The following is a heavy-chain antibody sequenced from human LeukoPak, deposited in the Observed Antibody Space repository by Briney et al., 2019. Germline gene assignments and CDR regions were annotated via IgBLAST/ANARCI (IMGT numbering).Heavy chain of an antibody. CDR2: IYTSGST. V-gene: IGHV4-4*09. J-gene: IGHJ4*02. D-gene: IGHD1-1*01. Sequence: SETPSLTCTVSGGSISSYYWSWIRQPPGKGLEWIGYIYTSGSTNYNPSLKSRVTISVDTSKNQFSLKLSSVTAADTAVYYCARTRNWNFFDYWGQGTLVTVSS. CDR3: ARTRNWNFFDY. CDR1: GGSISSYY.